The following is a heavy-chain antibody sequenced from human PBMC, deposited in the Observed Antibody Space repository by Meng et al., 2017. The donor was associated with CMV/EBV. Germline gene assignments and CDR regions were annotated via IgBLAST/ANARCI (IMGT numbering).Heavy chain of an antibody. V-gene: IGHV4-30-4*08. CDR3: ARVVRDDFWSGYYRGGWFDP. CDR1: IVYYF. J-gene: IGHJ5*02. Sequence: IVYYFWSWLRQPPGHGLKWIGYIYYSGPPSYNPSLKGRVTISVDTSKNQFSLKLSSVTAADTAVYYCARVVRDDFWSGYYRGGWFDPWGQGTLVTVSS. D-gene: IGHD3-3*01. CDR2: IYYSGPP.